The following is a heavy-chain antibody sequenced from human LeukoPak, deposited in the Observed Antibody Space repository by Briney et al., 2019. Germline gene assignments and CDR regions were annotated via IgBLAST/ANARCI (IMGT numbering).Heavy chain of an antibody. J-gene: IGHJ4*02. Sequence: SETLSLTCAVYGGSISGYYWSWIRQPPGKGLEWIGEINHSGSTNYNPSLKSRVTISVDTSKNQFSLKLSSVTAADTAVYYCGGRYGSSGYFVDYWGQGTLVTVSS. D-gene: IGHD3-22*01. CDR2: INHSGST. V-gene: IGHV4-34*01. CDR3: GGRYGSSGYFVDY. CDR1: GGSISGYY.